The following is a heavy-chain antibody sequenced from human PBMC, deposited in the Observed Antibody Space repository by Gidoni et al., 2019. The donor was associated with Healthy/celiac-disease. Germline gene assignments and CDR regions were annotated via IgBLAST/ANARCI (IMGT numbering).Heavy chain of an antibody. CDR2: ISYDGSNK. CDR1: GFTFSSYA. Sequence: QVQLVESGGGVVQPGRYLRLSCAASGFTFSSYAMHWVRQAPGKGLEWVAVISYDGSNKYYADSVKGRFTISRDNSKNTLYLQMNSLRAEDTAVYYCARGPNKDIVVVVAATVGAFDIWGQGTMVTVSS. CDR3: ARGPNKDIVVVVAATVGAFDI. J-gene: IGHJ3*02. V-gene: IGHV3-30-3*01. D-gene: IGHD2-15*01.